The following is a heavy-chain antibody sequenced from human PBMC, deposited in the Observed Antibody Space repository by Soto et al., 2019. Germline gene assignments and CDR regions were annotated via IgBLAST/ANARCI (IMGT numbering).Heavy chain of an antibody. CDR3: ARIKRADILTGYYRGYYYGMDV. CDR1: GGSISSSSYY. Sequence: SETLSLTCTVSGGSISSSSYYWGWIRQPPGKGLEWIGSIYYSGSTYYNPSLKSRVTISVDTSKNQFSLKLSSVTAADTAVYYCARIKRADILTGYYRGYYYGMDVWGQGTTVTVSS. D-gene: IGHD3-9*01. CDR2: IYYSGST. V-gene: IGHV4-39*01. J-gene: IGHJ6*02.